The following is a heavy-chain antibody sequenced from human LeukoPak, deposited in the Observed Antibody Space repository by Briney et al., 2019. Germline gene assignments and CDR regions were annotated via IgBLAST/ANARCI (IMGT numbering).Heavy chain of an antibody. CDR2: INHSGST. CDR3: ARGLGYGYGRGWVAAAGKTATNFDY. Sequence: SETLSLTCAVYGGSFSGYYWSWIRQPPGKGLEWIGEINHSGSTNYNPSLKSRVTISVDTSKNQFSLKLSSVTAADTAVYYCARGLGYGYGRGWVAAAGKTATNFDYWGQGTLVTVSS. CDR1: GGSFSGYY. D-gene: IGHD6-13*01. V-gene: IGHV4-34*01. J-gene: IGHJ4*02.